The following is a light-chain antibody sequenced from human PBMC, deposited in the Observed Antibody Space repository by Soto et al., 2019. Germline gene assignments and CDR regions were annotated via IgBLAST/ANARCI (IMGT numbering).Light chain of an antibody. CDR1: QGLLYSLDNKSY. J-gene: IGKJ1*01. CDR3: QQYLHTPRT. V-gene: IGKV4-1*01. Sequence: DAVMTQSPDYLAASLGARATMRCKSSQGLLYSLDNKSYLAWYQQKLGQPPKLLIYWASTRASGVSDRFSGSGSGTDFTLTINSLQAEDVAVYYCQQYLHTPRTFGQGTKVDIK. CDR2: WAS.